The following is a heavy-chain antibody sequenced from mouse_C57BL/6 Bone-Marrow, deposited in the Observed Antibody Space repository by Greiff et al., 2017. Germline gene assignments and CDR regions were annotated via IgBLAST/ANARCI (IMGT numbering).Heavy chain of an antibody. CDR3: ARLSPPDGTKGYAMDY. V-gene: IGHV5-15*01. D-gene: IGHD2-1*01. J-gene: IGHJ4*01. CDR2: ISNLAYSI. Sequence: EVQRVESGGGLVQPGGSLKLSCAASGFTFSDYGMAWVRQAPRKGPEWVAFISNLAYSIYYADTVTGRFTISRENAKNTLYLEMSSLRSEDTAMYYCARLSPPDGTKGYAMDYWGQGTSVTVSS. CDR1: GFTFSDYG.